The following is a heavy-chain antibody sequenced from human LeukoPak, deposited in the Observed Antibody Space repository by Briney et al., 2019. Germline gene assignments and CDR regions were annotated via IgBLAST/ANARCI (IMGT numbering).Heavy chain of an antibody. CDR3: AKDPMSLDYGPEGSVY. V-gene: IGHV3-23*01. CDR1: GFTFSSYA. J-gene: IGHJ4*02. D-gene: IGHD4/OR15-4a*01. CDR2: ISGSGGST. Sequence: PGGPLRLSCAASGFTFSSYAMSWVRQAPGKGLEWVSAISGSGGSTYYADSVKGRFTISRDNSKNTLYLQMNSLRAEDTAVYYCAKDPMSLDYGPEGSVYWGQGTLVTVSS.